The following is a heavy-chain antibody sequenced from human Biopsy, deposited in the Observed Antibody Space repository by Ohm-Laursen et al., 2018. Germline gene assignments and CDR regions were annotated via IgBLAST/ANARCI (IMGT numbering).Heavy chain of an antibody. J-gene: IGHJ2*01. Sequence: GTLSLTCPVSGDSISSYYWSWIRQPPGKGLQWIGYVYYTGCTDYNPSLQSRVTISVDTSKNHFSLRLRSVTPADTAIYYCARDRGYYSDRTVPGYFDLWGRGTLVTVSS. CDR2: VYYTGCT. CDR3: ARDRGYYSDRTVPGYFDL. CDR1: GDSISSYY. D-gene: IGHD3-22*01. V-gene: IGHV4-59*01.